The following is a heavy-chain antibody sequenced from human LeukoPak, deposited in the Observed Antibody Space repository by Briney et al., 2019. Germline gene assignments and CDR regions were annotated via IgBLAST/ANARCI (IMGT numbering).Heavy chain of an antibody. J-gene: IGHJ4*02. V-gene: IGHV3-23*01. CDR3: AKDSFGEWFGESNFDC. CDR2: ISGNGGST. D-gene: IGHD3-10*01. CDR1: GFTFSSYA. Sequence: GGSLRLSCAASGFTFSSYAMNWVRQAPGKGLEWGSDISGNGGSTYYADSVKGPFIISRDNSKNTLYLQMNSLRDEDTAVYYCAKDSFGEWFGESNFDCWGQGTLVTVSS.